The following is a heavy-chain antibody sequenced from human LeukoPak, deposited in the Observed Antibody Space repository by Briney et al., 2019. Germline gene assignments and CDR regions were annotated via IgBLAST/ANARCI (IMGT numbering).Heavy chain of an antibody. D-gene: IGHD6-19*01. Sequence: PGGSLRLSCAASGLTFSSYAMSWVRQAPGKGLEWVSAISGSSGHTYYADSVKGRFTISRDNSKNTLYLQMNSLRAEDTAVYFCAKDARRTSGWYFFDYWGQGTLVTVSS. CDR1: GLTFSSYA. CDR2: ISGSSGHT. J-gene: IGHJ4*02. V-gene: IGHV3-23*01. CDR3: AKDARRTSGWYFFDY.